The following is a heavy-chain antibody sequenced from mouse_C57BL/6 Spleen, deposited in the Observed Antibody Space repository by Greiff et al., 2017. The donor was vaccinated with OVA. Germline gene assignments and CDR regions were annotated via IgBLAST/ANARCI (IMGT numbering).Heavy chain of an antibody. CDR1: GFTFSDAW. V-gene: IGHV6-6*01. D-gene: IGHD1-1*01. J-gene: IGHJ4*01. CDR3: TRVVAKDYAMDY. Sequence: EVHLVESGGGLVHPGGSMKLSCAASGFTFSDAWMDWVRQSPEKGLEWVAEIRNKANNHATYYAESVKGRFTISRDDSKSSVYLQMNSLRAEDTGIYYCTRVVAKDYAMDYWGQGTSVTVSS. CDR2: IRNKANNHAT.